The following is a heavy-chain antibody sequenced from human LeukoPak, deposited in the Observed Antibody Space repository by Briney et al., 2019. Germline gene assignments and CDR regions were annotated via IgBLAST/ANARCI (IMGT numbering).Heavy chain of an antibody. CDR2: INAGNGNT. J-gene: IGHJ3*02. D-gene: IGHD5-18*01. Sequence: ASVKVSCKASGYTFTSYAMHWVRQAPGQRLEWMGWINAGNGNTKYSQKFQGRVTITWDTSASTAYVELSSLRSEDTAVYYCARAQDTAMIFHDAFDIWGQGTMVTVSS. V-gene: IGHV1-3*01. CDR3: ARAQDTAMIFHDAFDI. CDR1: GYTFTSYA.